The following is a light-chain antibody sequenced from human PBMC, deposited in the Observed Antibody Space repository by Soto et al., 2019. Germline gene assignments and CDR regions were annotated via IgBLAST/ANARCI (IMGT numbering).Light chain of an antibody. Sequence: QLVLTQSPSASASLGASVKLTCTLSSGHSSYAIAWHQQQPEKGPRYLMKLNSDGSHSKGDGIPDRFPGSSSGAERYLTISSLQSEDEADYYCQTWGTGIRVFGGGTKVTVL. CDR1: SGHSSYA. J-gene: IGLJ3*02. CDR2: LNSDGSH. CDR3: QTWGTGIRV. V-gene: IGLV4-69*01.